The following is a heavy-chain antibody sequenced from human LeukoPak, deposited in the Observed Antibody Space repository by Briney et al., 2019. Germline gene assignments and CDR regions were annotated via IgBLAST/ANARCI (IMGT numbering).Heavy chain of an antibody. CDR3: ARDRDHGLDY. J-gene: IGHJ4*02. Sequence: PGGSLRLSCTASGSTFGDYGVHWVRQAPGKGLEWIGFIKSRTYGGTTEYAASVKGRFTISRDDSKSIAYLQMNSLKTEDTAVYFCARDRDHGLDYWGQGTLVTVSS. D-gene: IGHD4-17*01. CDR2: IKSRTYGGTT. V-gene: IGHV3-49*04. CDR1: GSTFGDYG.